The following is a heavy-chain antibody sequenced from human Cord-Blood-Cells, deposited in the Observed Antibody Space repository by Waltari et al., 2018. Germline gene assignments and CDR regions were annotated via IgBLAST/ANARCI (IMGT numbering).Heavy chain of an antibody. CDR1: GYTFTRYD. V-gene: IGHV1-8*01. Sequence: QVQLVQSGAEVKKPGASVKVSCKASGYTFTRYDVNRVRQASGKGLEWMGYINPNGGNTGYAQKIQGRVTMTRNTTISTAYMELCSLRSEATAVYYWARDYSNYCAFDIWGQGTMVTVSS. J-gene: IGHJ3*02. CDR3: ARDYSNYCAFDI. CDR2: INPNGGNT. D-gene: IGHD4-4*01.